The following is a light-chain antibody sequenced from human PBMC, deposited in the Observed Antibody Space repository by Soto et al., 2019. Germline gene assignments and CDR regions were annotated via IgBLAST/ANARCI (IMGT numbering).Light chain of an antibody. J-gene: IGKJ5*01. CDR3: HQRSNWPPAT. CDR1: QSVSSY. Sequence: EILMTQSPATLSSSLGARATISCRASQSVSSYLAWYQQKPGKAPTLLIYYASNRATGISARFSGSGSGTDFTLTITSLEPEDVAVYYCHQRSNWPPATVGQGTRLEIK. CDR2: YAS. V-gene: IGKV3-11*01.